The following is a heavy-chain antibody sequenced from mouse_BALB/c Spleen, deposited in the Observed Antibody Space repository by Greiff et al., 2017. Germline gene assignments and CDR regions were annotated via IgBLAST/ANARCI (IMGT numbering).Heavy chain of an antibody. Sequence: DVQLVESGPGLVKPSQSLSLTCSVTGYSITSGYYWNWIRQFPGNKLEWMGYISYDGSNNYNPSLKNRISITRDTSKNQFFLKLNSVTTEDTATYYCARWLPKAMDYWGQGTSVTVSS. CDR3: ARWLPKAMDY. CDR2: ISYDGSN. D-gene: IGHD2-2*01. CDR1: GYSITSGYY. V-gene: IGHV3-6*02. J-gene: IGHJ4*01.